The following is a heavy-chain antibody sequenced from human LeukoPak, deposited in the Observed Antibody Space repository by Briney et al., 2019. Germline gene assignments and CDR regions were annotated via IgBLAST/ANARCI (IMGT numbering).Heavy chain of an antibody. CDR1: GFTFSSYA. V-gene: IGHV3-23*01. D-gene: IGHD7-27*01. J-gene: IGHJ3*02. CDR3: ARAWGSDAFDI. CDR2: ISGSGGST. Sequence: GGSLRLSCAASGFTFSSYAMSWVRQAPGKGLEWVSTISGSGGSTYYADSVKGRFTISRDNSKNTLFLQMNSLRAEDTAVYYCARAWGSDAFDIWGQGTMVTVSS.